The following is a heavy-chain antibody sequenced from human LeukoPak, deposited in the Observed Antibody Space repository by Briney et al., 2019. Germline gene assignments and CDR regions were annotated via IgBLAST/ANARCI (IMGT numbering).Heavy chain of an antibody. CDR2: IIPIFGTA. J-gene: IGHJ4*02. CDR3: ARWYYGSEPNSYFDY. Sequence: GASVKVSCKASGGTFSSYAISWVRQAPGQGLEWMGGIIPIFGTANYAQKFQGRVTITTDESTSTAYMELSSLRSEDTAVYYCARWYYGSEPNSYFDYWGQGTLVTVSS. CDR1: GGTFSSYA. V-gene: IGHV1-69*05. D-gene: IGHD3-10*01.